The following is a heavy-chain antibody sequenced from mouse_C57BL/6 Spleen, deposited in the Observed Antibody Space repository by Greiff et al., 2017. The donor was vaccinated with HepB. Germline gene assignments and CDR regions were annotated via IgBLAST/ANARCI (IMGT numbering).Heavy chain of an antibody. J-gene: IGHJ4*01. CDR3: ARGYSNYDAMDY. V-gene: IGHV1-53*01. CDR1: GYTFTSYW. Sequence: QVQLKQPGTELVKPGASVKLSCKASGYTFTSYWMHWVKQRPGQGLEWIGNINPSNGGTNYNEKFKSKATLTADKSSSTAYMQLSSLTSEDSAVYYCARGYSNYDAMDYWGQGTSVTVSS. CDR2: INPSNGGT. D-gene: IGHD2-5*01.